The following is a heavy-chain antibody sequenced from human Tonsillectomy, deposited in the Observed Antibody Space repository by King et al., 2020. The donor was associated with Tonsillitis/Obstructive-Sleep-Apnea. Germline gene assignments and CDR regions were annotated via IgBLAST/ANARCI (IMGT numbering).Heavy chain of an antibody. CDR3: ARAFRGYSSCFDY. D-gene: IGHD6-13*01. Sequence: VQLVESGGGLVQPGGSLRLSCAASGFTVSSNYMSWVRQAPGKGLEWVSVIYSGGSTYYADSLKGRFTIARDNSKNTLYLQMNSLRAEDTAVYYCARAFRGYSSCFDYWGQGTLVTVSS. CDR1: GFTVSSNY. V-gene: IGHV3-66*01. CDR2: IYSGGST. J-gene: IGHJ4*02.